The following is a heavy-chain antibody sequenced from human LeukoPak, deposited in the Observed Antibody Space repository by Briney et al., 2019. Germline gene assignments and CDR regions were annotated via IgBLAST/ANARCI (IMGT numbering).Heavy chain of an antibody. CDR2: INPSGGST. J-gene: IGHJ4*02. V-gene: IGHV1-46*01. Sequence: ASVKVSCKASGYTFTSYYMHWVRQATGQGLEWMGIINPSGGSTSYAQKFQGRVTMTRDTSTSTVYMELSSLRSEDTAVYYCARDMSPTYYYDSSGYYPFDYWGQGTLVTVSS. D-gene: IGHD3-22*01. CDR3: ARDMSPTYYYDSSGYYPFDY. CDR1: GYTFTSYY.